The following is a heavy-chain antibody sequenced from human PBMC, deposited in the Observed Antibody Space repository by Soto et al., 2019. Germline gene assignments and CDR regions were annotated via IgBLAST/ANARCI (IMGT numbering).Heavy chain of an antibody. V-gene: IGHV3-33*01. CDR2: IWYDGSNK. CDR1: GFTFSSYG. J-gene: IGHJ6*02. Sequence: GGSLRLSCAASGFTFSSYGMHWVRQAPGKGLEWVAVIWYDGSNKYYADSVKGRFTISRDNSKNTLYLQMNSLRAEDTAVYYCARDSFDFRKSLSPYYYYGMDVWGQGTTVTVSS. CDR3: ARDSFDFRKSLSPYYYYGMDV. D-gene: IGHD3-9*01.